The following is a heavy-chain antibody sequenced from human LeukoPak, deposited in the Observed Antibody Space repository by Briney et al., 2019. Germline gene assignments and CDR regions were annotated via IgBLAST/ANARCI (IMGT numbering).Heavy chain of an antibody. Sequence: GGSLRLSCAASGFTLSIYSMNWVRHSREKGLEWVSSISSSSSYIYYADSVKGRFTISRDNAKNSLYLQMNSLRAEDTAVYYCARAFYGSGSLDYWGQGTLVTVSS. V-gene: IGHV3-21*01. J-gene: IGHJ4*02. CDR3: ARAFYGSGSLDY. CDR1: GFTLSIYS. CDR2: ISSSSSYI. D-gene: IGHD3-10*01.